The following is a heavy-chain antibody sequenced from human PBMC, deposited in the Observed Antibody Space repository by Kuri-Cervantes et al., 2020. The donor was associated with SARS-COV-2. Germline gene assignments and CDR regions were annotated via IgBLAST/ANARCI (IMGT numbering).Heavy chain of an antibody. Sequence: GSLRLSCAVYGGSFSGYYWSWIRQPPGKGLEWIGYIYYSGSTNYNPSLKSRVTISVDTSKNQFSLKLSSVTAADTAVYYCARDGGGHYYDSSGYYHYYYYGMDVWGQGTTVTVSS. CDR2: IYYSGST. V-gene: IGHV4-59*01. D-gene: IGHD3-22*01. J-gene: IGHJ6*02. CDR1: GGSFSGYY. CDR3: ARDGGGHYYDSSGYYHYYYYGMDV.